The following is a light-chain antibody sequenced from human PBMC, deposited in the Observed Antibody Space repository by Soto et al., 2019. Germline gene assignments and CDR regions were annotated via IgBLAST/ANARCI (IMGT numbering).Light chain of an antibody. J-gene: IGKJ1*01. CDR3: QRYNSYSEA. V-gene: IGKV1-33*01. CDR1: QDISNS. Sequence: DIQMTQSPSSLSASVGDRFTITCQSSQDISNSLNWYQQKPGKAPKLLIYDASNLNTGVPSRFSGGGSETHFTFTISSLQPDDFATYYCQRYNSYSEAFGQGTKVDIK. CDR2: DAS.